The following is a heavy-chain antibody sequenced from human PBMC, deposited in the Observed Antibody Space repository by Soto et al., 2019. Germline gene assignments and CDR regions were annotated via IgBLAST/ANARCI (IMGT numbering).Heavy chain of an antibody. CDR2: VNTHSGKT. D-gene: IGHD1-7*01. CDR1: GYTFITYD. Sequence: QARLVQSGAEVKKPGASVKVSCKASGYTFITYDINWVRQAPGQGLEWMGWVNTHSGKTEFAQEFQGSLSMTANTSINTAYMELSGLTSEDTAMYYCARAEAWNFIYWFDPSGRGPLFTVAS. V-gene: IGHV1-8*01. J-gene: IGHJ5*02. CDR3: ARAEAWNFIYWFDP.